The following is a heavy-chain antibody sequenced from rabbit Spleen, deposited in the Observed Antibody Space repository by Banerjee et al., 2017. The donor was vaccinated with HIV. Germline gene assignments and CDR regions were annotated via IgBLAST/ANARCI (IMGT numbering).Heavy chain of an antibody. J-gene: IGHJ4*01. CDR3: VRDQAGDADYGPYYLNL. D-gene: IGHD2-1*01. Sequence: QSLEESGGDLVKPGASLTLTCTASGFSFSMSYHLCWVRQAPGKGLEWIACIDGGSSGSTYYASWAKGRLTISKTSSTTVTLQMTSLTAADTATYFCVRDQAGDADYGPYYLNLWGPGTLVTVS. CDR1: GFSFSMSYH. CDR2: IDGGSSGST. V-gene: IGHV1S40*01.